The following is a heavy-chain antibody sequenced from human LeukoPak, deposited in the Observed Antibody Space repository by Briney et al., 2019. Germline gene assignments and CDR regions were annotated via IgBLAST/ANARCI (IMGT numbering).Heavy chain of an antibody. D-gene: IGHD2-21*02. J-gene: IGHJ6*02. CDR2: ISWNSGSI. Sequence: GRSLRLSCAASGFTFDDYAMHWVRQAPGKGLEWVSGISWNSGSIGYAVSVKGRFTISRDNAKNSLYLQMNSLRAEDTALHYCAKGIVVVTDGMDVWGQGTTVTVSS. CDR3: AKGIVVVTDGMDV. CDR1: GFTFDDYA. V-gene: IGHV3-9*01.